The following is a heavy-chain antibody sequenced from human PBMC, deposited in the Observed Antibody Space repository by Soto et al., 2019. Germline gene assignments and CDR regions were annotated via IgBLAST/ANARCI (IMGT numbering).Heavy chain of an antibody. CDR2: FYYSGST. CDR1: GGSISSYY. Sequence: QVQLQESGPGLVKPSETLSLTCTVSGGSISSYYWSWIRQPPGKGLEWIGYFYYSGSTNYNPSLKRRGTISVDTAKNQFSLKLSSVTAADTAVYYCARGGVYSSSRSYFDYWGQGTLVTVSS. CDR3: ARGGVYSSSRSYFDY. D-gene: IGHD6-6*01. J-gene: IGHJ4*02. V-gene: IGHV4-59*01.